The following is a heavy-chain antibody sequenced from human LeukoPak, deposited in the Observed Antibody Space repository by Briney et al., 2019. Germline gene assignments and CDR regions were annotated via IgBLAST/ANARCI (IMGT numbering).Heavy chain of an antibody. J-gene: IGHJ6*02. CDR3: ARGRNNQITMIRGPNHYFGLDF. Sequence: SETLSLTCAVYGGSFSGYYWTWIRQAPGKGLEWIGEINHVGSTKYNPSPKSRATMSVDPSKNQFSLKLSAVTAADTAFYYCARGRNNQITMIRGPNHYFGLDFWGQGTTVIVSS. CDR1: GGSFSGYY. D-gene: IGHD3-10*01. V-gene: IGHV4-34*01. CDR2: INHVGST.